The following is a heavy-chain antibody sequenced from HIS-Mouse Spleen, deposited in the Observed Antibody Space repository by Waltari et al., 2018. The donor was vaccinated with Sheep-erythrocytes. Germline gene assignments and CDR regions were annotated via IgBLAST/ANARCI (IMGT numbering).Heavy chain of an antibody. Sequence: EVQLVESGGGLVKPGGSLRLSCAASGFTMNWVRQAPGKGLEWVSSISSSSSYIYYADSVKGRFTISRDNAKNSLYLQMNSLRAEDTAVYYCARVASGATFDYWGQGTLVTVSS. CDR3: ARVASGATFDY. D-gene: IGHD1-26*01. CDR2: ISSSSSYI. J-gene: IGHJ4*02. V-gene: IGHV3-21*01. CDR1: GFT.